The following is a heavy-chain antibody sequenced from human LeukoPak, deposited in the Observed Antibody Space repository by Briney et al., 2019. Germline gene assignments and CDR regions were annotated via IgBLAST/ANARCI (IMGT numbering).Heavy chain of an antibody. CDR3: ARAVFRPAAVDY. V-gene: IGHV1-2*02. D-gene: IGHD2-2*01. CDR2: INPNSGGT. CDR1: GYTFTGYY. Sequence: ASVNVSCKASGYTFTGYYMHWVRQAPGQGLEWMGWINPNSGGTNYAQKFQGRVTMTRDTSISTAYMELSRLRSDDTAVYYCARAVFRPAAVDYWGQGTLVTVSS. J-gene: IGHJ4*02.